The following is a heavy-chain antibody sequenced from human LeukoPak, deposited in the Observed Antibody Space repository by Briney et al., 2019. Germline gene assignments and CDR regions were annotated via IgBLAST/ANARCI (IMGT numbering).Heavy chain of an antibody. D-gene: IGHD5-24*01. CDR2: IYNGGST. V-gene: IGHV4-39*07. Sequence: SETLSLTCTVSGGSIGSSSNYWGWIRQPPGKGLEWIGSIYNGGSTYYNPSLKSRVTLSVDTSKNQFSLKLSSVTAADTAVYYCARAPSQRWLQLGFDYWGQGTLVTVSS. CDR1: GGSIGSSSNY. CDR3: ARAPSQRWLQLGFDY. J-gene: IGHJ4*02.